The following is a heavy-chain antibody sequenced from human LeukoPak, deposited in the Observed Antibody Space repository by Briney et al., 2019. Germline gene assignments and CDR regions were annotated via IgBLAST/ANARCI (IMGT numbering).Heavy chain of an antibody. Sequence: PSETLSLTCTVSGGSISYYYWSWIRQPPGKGLEWIGYIYYSGSTNYNPSLKSRVTISVDTSKNQFSLKLSSVTAADTAVYYCARGDTREKFGFDYWGQGTLVTVSS. V-gene: IGHV4-59*01. J-gene: IGHJ4*02. CDR1: GGSISYYY. CDR3: ARGDTREKFGFDY. D-gene: IGHD3-16*01. CDR2: IYYSGST.